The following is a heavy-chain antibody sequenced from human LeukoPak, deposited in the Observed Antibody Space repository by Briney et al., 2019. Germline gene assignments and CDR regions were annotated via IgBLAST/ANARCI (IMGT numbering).Heavy chain of an antibody. CDR1: GFTFSKHT. CDR2: ILYDGSNK. J-gene: IGHJ2*01. CDR3: VRDSYGGYFDL. V-gene: IGHV3-30*04. D-gene: IGHD4-23*01. Sequence: PGGSLRLSCAASGFTFSKHTMHWVRQAPGKGLEWVAVILYDGSNKYYADSMKGRFTISRDNSKNTMSLQMNSLRADDTTVYYCVRDSYGGYFDLWGRGTLVTVSS.